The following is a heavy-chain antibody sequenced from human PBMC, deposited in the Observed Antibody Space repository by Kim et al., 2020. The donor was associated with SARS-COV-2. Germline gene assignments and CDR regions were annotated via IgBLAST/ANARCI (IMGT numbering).Heavy chain of an antibody. Sequence: GGSLRLSCAASGFTFSSYSMNWVRQAPGKGLEWVSSISSSSSYIYYADSVKGRFTISRDNAKNSLYLQMNSLRAEDTAVYYCARDLSMVRGVKSYGMDVWGQGTTVTVSS. J-gene: IGHJ6*02. CDR3: ARDLSMVRGVKSYGMDV. CDR2: ISSSSSYI. CDR1: GFTFSSYS. V-gene: IGHV3-21*01. D-gene: IGHD3-10*01.